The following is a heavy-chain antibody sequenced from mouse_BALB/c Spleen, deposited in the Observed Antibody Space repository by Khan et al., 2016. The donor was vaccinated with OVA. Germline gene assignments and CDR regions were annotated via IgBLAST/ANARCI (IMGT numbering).Heavy chain of an antibody. CDR3: ARAGYGGFGY. J-gene: IGHJ3*01. V-gene: IGHV5-4*02. CDR1: GFSFSDYY. Sequence: EVELVESGGGLVKPGGSLKLSCAASGFSFSDYYMYWIRQNPEKRLEWVATISDGGGSTYYPDSAKGRFTISRDNAKSNRYLQMSSLKSEDTAIYYCARAGYGGFGYWGQGTLVTVSA. CDR2: ISDGGGST. D-gene: IGHD1-1*02.